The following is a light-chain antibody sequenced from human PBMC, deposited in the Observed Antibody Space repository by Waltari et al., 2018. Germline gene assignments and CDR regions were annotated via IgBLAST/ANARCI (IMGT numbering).Light chain of an antibody. Sequence: DIVLTQSPGTLSLSPGERATLSCRASQSVSSSYLAWYQQKPGQAPRLLIYGASSRATCIPDRFSGSGSGTDLSLTISRLEPEDFAVYYCQRYGSSPLTFGGGTKVEIK. CDR2: GAS. J-gene: IGKJ4*01. V-gene: IGKV3-20*01. CDR1: QSVSSSY. CDR3: QRYGSSPLT.